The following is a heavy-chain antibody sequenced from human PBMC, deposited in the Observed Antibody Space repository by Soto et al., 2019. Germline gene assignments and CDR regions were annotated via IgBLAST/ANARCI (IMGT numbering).Heavy chain of an antibody. CDR1: GGSISDDSY. J-gene: IGHJ5*01. V-gene: IGHV4-30-4*01. CDR3: ARDEYQLLSSVSWFDS. CDR2: IYHTGNT. D-gene: IGHD2-2*01. Sequence: PSETLSLTCTVSGGSISDDSYWSWIRQTPGKGLEWIGYIYHTGNTYYNPSLRSRVSISVDKSKSQFSLKLISATAADTAVYFCARDEYQLLSSVSWFDSWGQGTLVTVSS.